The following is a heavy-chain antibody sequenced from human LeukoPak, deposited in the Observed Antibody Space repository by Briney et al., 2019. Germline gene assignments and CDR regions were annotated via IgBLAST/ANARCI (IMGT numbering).Heavy chain of an antibody. V-gene: IGHV4-59*01. D-gene: IGHD3-3*02. CDR2: IYYSGST. J-gene: IGHJ6*03. Sequence: SETLSLTCTVSGGSINSYYWSWIRQPPGKGLEWIGYIYYSGSTNYNPSLKSRVTISVDTSKNQFSLKLSSVTAADTAVYYCARAFYPGYYSYMAVWGKGTTVTVSS. CDR3: ARAFYPGYYSYMAV. CDR1: GGSINSYY.